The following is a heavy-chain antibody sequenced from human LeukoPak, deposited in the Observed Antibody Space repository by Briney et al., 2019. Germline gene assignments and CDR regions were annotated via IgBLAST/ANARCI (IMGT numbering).Heavy chain of an antibody. V-gene: IGHV4-4*07. Sequence: PSETLSLTCTVSGGSIRSYYWGWIRQPAGKGLEWIGRIYTSGSTNYNPSLKSRVTISVDKSKNQFSLKLSSVTAADTAVYYCARDPGSSYFDYWGQGTLVTVSS. CDR3: ARDPGSSYFDY. J-gene: IGHJ4*02. D-gene: IGHD1-26*01. CDR1: GGSIRSYY. CDR2: IYTSGST.